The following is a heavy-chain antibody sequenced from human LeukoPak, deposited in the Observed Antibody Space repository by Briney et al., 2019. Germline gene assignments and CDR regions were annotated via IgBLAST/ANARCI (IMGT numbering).Heavy chain of an antibody. J-gene: IGHJ6*03. CDR2: INHSGST. CDR3: ARSGKYDDYYYYMDV. CDR1: GGSFSGYY. D-gene: IGHD1-1*01. Sequence: SETLSLTCAVYGGSFSGYYWSWIRQPPGKGLEWIGEINHSGSTNYNPSLKSRVTISVDTSKNQFSLKLSSVTAADTAVYYCARSGKYDDYYYYMDVWGKGTTVTVSS. V-gene: IGHV4-34*01.